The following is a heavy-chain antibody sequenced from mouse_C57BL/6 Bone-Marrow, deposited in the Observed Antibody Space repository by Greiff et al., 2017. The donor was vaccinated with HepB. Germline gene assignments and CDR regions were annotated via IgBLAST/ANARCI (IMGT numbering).Heavy chain of an antibody. V-gene: IGHV1-81*01. CDR2: IYPRSGNT. Sequence: QVQLKQSGAELARPGASVKLSCKASGYTFTSYGISWVKQRTGQGLEWIGEIYPRSGNTYYNEKFKGKATLTADKSSSTAYMELRSLTSEDSAVYICARIPFYYDYLWFAYWGQGTRVTVSA. D-gene: IGHD2-4*01. J-gene: IGHJ3*01. CDR3: ARIPFYYDYLWFAY. CDR1: GYTFTSYG.